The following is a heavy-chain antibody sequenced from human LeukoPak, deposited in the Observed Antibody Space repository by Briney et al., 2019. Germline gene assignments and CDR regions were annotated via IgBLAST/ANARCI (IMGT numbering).Heavy chain of an antibody. CDR1: GGSISSTSYY. V-gene: IGHV4-39*01. Sequence: ETLSLTCTVSGGSISSTSYYWGWIRQPPGKGLEWIGSIHYSGSTYYNPSLKSRVTISVDTSKNQFSLKLSSVTAADTAVYYCARHQHAGREHYYGIDVWGQGTTVSVSS. D-gene: IGHD1-26*01. CDR2: IHYSGST. CDR3: ARHQHAGREHYYGIDV. J-gene: IGHJ6*02.